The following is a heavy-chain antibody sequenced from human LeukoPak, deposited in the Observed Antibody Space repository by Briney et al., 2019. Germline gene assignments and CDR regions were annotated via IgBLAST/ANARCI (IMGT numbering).Heavy chain of an antibody. J-gene: IGHJ4*02. D-gene: IGHD6-19*01. CDR1: GYTFTSYD. CDR3: ASTLAVAGTRDY. CDR2: MDPNSGNT. Sequence: ASVKVSCKASGYTFTSYDINWVRQATGQGLEWMGWMDPNSGNTGYAQKFQGRVTMTRNTSISTAYMELSSLRSEDTAVYYCASTLAVAGTRDYWGQGTLVTVSS. V-gene: IGHV1-8*01.